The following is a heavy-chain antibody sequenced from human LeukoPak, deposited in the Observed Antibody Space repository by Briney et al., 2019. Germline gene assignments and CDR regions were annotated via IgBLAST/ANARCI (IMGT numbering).Heavy chain of an antibody. Sequence: GGSLRLSCAASGFTFDDYGMSWVRQAPGKGLEWVANIKQDGSKKNYVDSVKGRFTISRDNAKNPLYLQMNSLRVEDTAVYYCARFISLGGWGQGAPVTVSS. CDR2: IKQDGSKK. CDR1: GFTFDDYG. D-gene: IGHD3-10*01. CDR3: ARFISLGG. V-gene: IGHV3-7*01. J-gene: IGHJ4*02.